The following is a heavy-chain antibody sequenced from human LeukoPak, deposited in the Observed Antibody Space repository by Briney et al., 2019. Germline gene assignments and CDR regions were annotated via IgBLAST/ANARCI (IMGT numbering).Heavy chain of an antibody. D-gene: IGHD4-17*01. CDR3: AKDLLETTVTTLDY. J-gene: IGHJ4*02. CDR1: GFTFSNYW. Sequence: GGSLGLSCAASGFTFSNYWMHWVRQVPGKGLVWVSHINSDGRIINYADSVKGRFTISRDNAKNTLYLQMNSLRVEDTAVYYCAKDLLETTVTTLDYWGQGTLVTVSS. V-gene: IGHV3-74*01. CDR2: INSDGRII.